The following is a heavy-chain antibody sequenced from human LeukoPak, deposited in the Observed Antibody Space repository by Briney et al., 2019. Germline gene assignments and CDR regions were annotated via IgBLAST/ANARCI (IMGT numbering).Heavy chain of an antibody. CDR2: ISYDGSNK. CDR3: AKPQGRDGYNSGFDY. D-gene: IGHD5-24*01. CDR1: GFTFSRFG. V-gene: IGHV3-30*18. Sequence: GGSLRLSCAASGFTFSRFGMHWVRQAPGKGLEWVAVISYDGSNKYYADSVKGRFTISRDNSKNTLYLQMNSLRAEDTAVYYCAKPQGRDGYNSGFDYWGQGTLVTVSS. J-gene: IGHJ4*02.